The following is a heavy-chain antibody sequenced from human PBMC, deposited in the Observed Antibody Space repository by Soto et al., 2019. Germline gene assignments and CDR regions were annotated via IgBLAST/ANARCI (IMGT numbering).Heavy chain of an antibody. J-gene: IGHJ4*02. Sequence: GGSLRLSCAASGFSFSSYSMNWVRQAPGKGLEWVSYIHISGSPIHYVDSVKGRFTISRDNARNSLYLQMNNLRAEDTAVYYCTRDPHALDYWGQGTLVTVSS. CDR2: IHISGSPI. V-gene: IGHV3-48*01. CDR1: GFSFSSYS. CDR3: TRDPHALDY. D-gene: IGHD2-8*01.